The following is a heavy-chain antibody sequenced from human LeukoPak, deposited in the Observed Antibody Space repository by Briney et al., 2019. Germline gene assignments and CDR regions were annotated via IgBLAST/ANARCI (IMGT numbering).Heavy chain of an antibody. CDR2: ISHTEGA. Sequence: SGTLSLTCVVSGGSIDDNYLWTWVRQPPGKGLDWIGEISHTEGAKYCPSLEGRVSISMDRSKNLFSLKLSSVTAADTAVYYCARWVRVRGVMNYYYYGMDVWGQGTTVTVSS. V-gene: IGHV4-4*02. CDR3: ARWVRVRGVMNYYYYGMDV. J-gene: IGHJ6*02. D-gene: IGHD3-10*01. CDR1: GGSIDDNYL.